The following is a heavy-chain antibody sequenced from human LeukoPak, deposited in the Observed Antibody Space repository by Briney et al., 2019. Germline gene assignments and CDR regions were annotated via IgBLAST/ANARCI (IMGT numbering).Heavy chain of an antibody. D-gene: IGHD2-2*01. CDR3: SRRCVSPSCYLY. Sequence: PSETLSLTCAVSGYSISSGNYWGWIRQPPGKGLEWIGNILHSGSTYYNPSLKSRVTISVDTSKNQFSLKLSSVTAADTAVYYYSRRCVSPSCYLYWGQGTLVTVSS. CDR1: GYSISSGNY. CDR2: ILHSGST. V-gene: IGHV4-38-2*01. J-gene: IGHJ4*02.